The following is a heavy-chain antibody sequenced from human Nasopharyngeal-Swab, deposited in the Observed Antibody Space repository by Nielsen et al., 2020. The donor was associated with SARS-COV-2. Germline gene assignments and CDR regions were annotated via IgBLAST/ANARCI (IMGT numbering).Heavy chain of an antibody. J-gene: IGHJ6*02. CDR2: IYTSGST. CDR3: ARGRVVPAASRYGMDV. Sequence: WIRQHPGKGLEWIGRIYTSGSTNYNPSLKSRVTISVDTSKNQFSLKLSSVTAADTAVYYCARGRVVPAASRYGMDVWGQGTTVTVSS. D-gene: IGHD2-2*01. V-gene: IGHV4-61*02.